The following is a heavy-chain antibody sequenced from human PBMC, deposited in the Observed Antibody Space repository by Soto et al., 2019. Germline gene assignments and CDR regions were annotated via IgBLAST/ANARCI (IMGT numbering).Heavy chain of an antibody. CDR1: GGSISSSSSS. V-gene: IGHV4-39*01. CDR2: ISYSGST. D-gene: IGHD2-2*01. J-gene: IGHJ6*03. Sequence: SETLSLTCTVSGGSISSSSSSWGWIRQPPGKGLEWLGIISYSGSTYYSPSLKSRVTISVDASKNLFSLKLSSVTAADTAVYYCARTYVTDVAVVPASKDYMDVWGKGTTVTVSS. CDR3: ARTYVTDVAVVPASKDYMDV.